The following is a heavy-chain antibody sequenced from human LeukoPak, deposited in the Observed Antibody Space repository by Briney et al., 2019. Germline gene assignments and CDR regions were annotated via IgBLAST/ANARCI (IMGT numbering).Heavy chain of an antibody. CDR2: ISVSGGST. V-gene: IGHV3-23*01. D-gene: IGHD6-13*01. CDR1: GFTFSNYA. Sequence: GGSLRLSCAASGFTFSNYAMNWVRQAPGKGLEWVSGISVSGGSTYYTDSVKGRFTISRDNSKNTLYLQMNSLRAEDTAVYYCARGGILYGMDVWGQGTTVTVSS. J-gene: IGHJ6*02. CDR3: ARGGILYGMDV.